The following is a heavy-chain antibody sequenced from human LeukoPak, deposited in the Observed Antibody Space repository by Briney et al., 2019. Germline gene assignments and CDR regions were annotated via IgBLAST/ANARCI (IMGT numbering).Heavy chain of an antibody. V-gene: IGHV4-4*07. CDR1: GGSISSYY. Sequence: PSETLSLTCTVSGGSISSYYWSWIRQPAGKGLGWIGRIYTSGSTNYNPSLKSRVTMSVDTSKNQFSLKLSSVTAADTAVYYCARDSTAMVTGYWGQGTLVTVSS. CDR2: IYTSGST. CDR3: ARDSTAMVTGY. J-gene: IGHJ4*02. D-gene: IGHD5-18*01.